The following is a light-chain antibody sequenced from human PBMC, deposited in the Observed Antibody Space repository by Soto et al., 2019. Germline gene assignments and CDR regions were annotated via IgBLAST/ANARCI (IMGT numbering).Light chain of an antibody. V-gene: IGKV3-15*01. CDR2: GAS. CDR3: QYYNTWPPSWT. CDR1: QSVSSN. Sequence: EIFMTQSPATLSVSPGERATLSCRASQSVSSNLAWYQQKPGQAPRLLIFGASNRATRIPTRFSGTGSGTEFTLTISSLHSEDFAVYYCQYYNTWPPSWTFGQGTKVDIK. J-gene: IGKJ1*01.